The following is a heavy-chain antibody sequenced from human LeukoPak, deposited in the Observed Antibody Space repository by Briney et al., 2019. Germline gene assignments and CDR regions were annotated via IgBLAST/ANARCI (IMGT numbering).Heavy chain of an antibody. D-gene: IGHD2/OR15-2a*01. CDR2: IYHSGST. CDR3: ARRIVLSGAFDI. J-gene: IGHJ3*02. Sequence: PSETLSLTCAVSGYSINSGYYWGWIRQPPGKGLEWIGSIYHSGSTYYNPSLKSRVTISVDTSKNQFSLKLSSVTAADTAVYYCARRIVLSGAFDIWGQGTMVSVSS. V-gene: IGHV4-38-2*01. CDR1: GYSINSGYY.